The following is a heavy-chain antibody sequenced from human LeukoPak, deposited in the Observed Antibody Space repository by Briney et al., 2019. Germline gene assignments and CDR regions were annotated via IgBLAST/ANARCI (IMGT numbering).Heavy chain of an antibody. CDR1: GFTVRNYA. Sequence: GGSLRLSCAASGFTVRNYAMNWVRQAPGKGLEWVSYISSSSSTIYYADSVKGRFTISRDNAKNSLYLQMNSLRAEDTAVYYCCYYDSSGYYYGSSGYWGQGTLVTVSS. D-gene: IGHD3-22*01. V-gene: IGHV3-48*01. CDR2: ISSSSSTI. J-gene: IGHJ4*02. CDR3: CYYDSSGYYYGSSGY.